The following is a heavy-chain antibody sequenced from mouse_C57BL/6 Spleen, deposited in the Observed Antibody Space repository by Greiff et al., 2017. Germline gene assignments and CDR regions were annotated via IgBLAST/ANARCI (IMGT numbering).Heavy chain of an antibody. CDR3: ARHPDYDYAMDY. V-gene: IGHV1-55*01. CDR2: IYPGSGST. J-gene: IGHJ4*01. Sequence: VKLMESGAELVKPGASVKMSCKASGYTFTSYWITWVKQRPGQGLEWIGDIYPGSGSTNYNEKFKSKATLTVDTSSSTAYMQLSSLTSEDSAVYYCARHPDYDYAMDYWGQGTSVTVSS. D-gene: IGHD2-4*01. CDR1: GYTFTSYW.